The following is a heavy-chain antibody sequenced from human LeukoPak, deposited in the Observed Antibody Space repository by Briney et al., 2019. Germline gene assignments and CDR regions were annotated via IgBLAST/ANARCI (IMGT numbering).Heavy chain of an antibody. CDR3: ASSERKVGYCSSNSCSFDY. Sequence: GESLKISCKGSGYSFTSNWFGWVRQMPGKGLEWMGVIFPGDSDTRYSPSFQGQVTISADKSISTAYLQWSSLKASDTAMYYCASSERKVGYCSSNSCSFDYWGQGTLVTVSS. V-gene: IGHV5-51*01. D-gene: IGHD2-2*01. J-gene: IGHJ4*02. CDR1: GYSFTSNW. CDR2: IFPGDSDT.